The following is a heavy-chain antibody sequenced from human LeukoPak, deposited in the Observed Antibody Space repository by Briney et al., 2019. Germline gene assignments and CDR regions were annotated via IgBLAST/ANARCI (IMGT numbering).Heavy chain of an antibody. V-gene: IGHV3-21*01. CDR3: AGPYRSGLDAFDI. CDR2: ISSSSSYI. CDR1: GFTFSSYS. Sequence: GGSLRLSCAASGFTFSSYSMNWVRQATGKGVEWVSSISSSSSYIYYADSVKGRFTISRDNAKNSLYLQMNSLRAEDTAVYYCAGPYRSGLDAFDIWGQGTMVTVSS. D-gene: IGHD6-19*01. J-gene: IGHJ3*02.